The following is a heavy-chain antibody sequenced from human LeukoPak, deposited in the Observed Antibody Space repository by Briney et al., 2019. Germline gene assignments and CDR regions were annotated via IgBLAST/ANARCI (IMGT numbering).Heavy chain of an antibody. Sequence: GGSLRLSCAASGFTFSSYAMSWVRQAPGKGLEWVSVITNSGDNTYYADSVKGRFTISRDNSKNTLYLQINSLRAEDTAIYYCAKAPMEDSWYIHFDYWGQGTLVTVSS. J-gene: IGHJ4*02. CDR2: ITNSGDNT. V-gene: IGHV3-23*01. CDR3: AKAPMEDSWYIHFDY. CDR1: GFTFSSYA. D-gene: IGHD6-13*01.